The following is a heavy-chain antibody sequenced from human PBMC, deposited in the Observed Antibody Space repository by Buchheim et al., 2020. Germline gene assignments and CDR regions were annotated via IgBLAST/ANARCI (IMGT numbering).Heavy chain of an antibody. V-gene: IGHV3-23*01. CDR3: ATGYSSGWSRGYNY. CDR2: ISGGGDIT. J-gene: IGHJ4*02. Sequence: EVQLFESGGGLVQPGESLRLSCAASGFTFSSYAMSWVRQAPGSGLEWVSVISGGGDITYDADSVKGRFTIPRDNSKNYLYLPMNSLRVEDTAVYYCATGYSSGWSRGYNYWGQGTL. D-gene: IGHD6-19*01. CDR1: GFTFSSYA.